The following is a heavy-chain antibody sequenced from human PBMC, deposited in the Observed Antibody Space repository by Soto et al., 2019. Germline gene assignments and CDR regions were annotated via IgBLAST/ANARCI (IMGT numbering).Heavy chain of an antibody. Sequence: GGSLRLSCAASGFTLDDYAMPCVRQAPGKGLEWVSGISWNSGSIGYADSVKGRFTISRDNAKNSLYLQMNSLRAEDTALYYRAKEGPTGTTDYCGQGALVTVSS. V-gene: IGHV3-9*01. D-gene: IGHD1-7*01. J-gene: IGHJ4*02. CDR1: GFTLDDYA. CDR2: ISWNSGSI. CDR3: AKEGPTGTTDY.